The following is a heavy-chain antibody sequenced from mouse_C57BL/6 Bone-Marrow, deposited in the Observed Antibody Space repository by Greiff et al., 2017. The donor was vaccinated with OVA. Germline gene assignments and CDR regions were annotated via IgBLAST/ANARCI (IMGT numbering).Heavy chain of an antibody. J-gene: IGHJ2*01. CDR1: GYTFTSYW. CDR2: IHPSDSDT. Sequence: VQLQQPGAELVKPGASVKVSCKASGYTFTSYWMHWVKQRPGQGLEWIGRIHPSDSDTNYNQKFTGKATLTVDKSSSTAYMQLSSLTSEDSAVYYCAIGGAVVANYFDYWGQGTTLTVSS. D-gene: IGHD1-1*01. V-gene: IGHV1-74*01. CDR3: AIGGAVVANYFDY.